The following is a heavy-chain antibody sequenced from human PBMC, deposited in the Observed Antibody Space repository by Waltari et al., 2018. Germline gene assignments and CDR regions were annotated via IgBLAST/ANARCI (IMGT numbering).Heavy chain of an antibody. J-gene: IGHJ4*02. CDR3: ARGYCSSTSCPFDY. CDR1: GCPISSYY. CDR2: IYYSGST. Sequence: QVQLQESGPGLVKPSETLSLPCTVSGCPISSYYWSWIRQPPGKGLEWIGYIYYSGSTNYNPSLKSRVTISVDTSKNQFSLKLSSVTAADTAVYYCARGYCSSTSCPFDYWGQGTLVTVSS. D-gene: IGHD2-2*01. V-gene: IGHV4-59*01.